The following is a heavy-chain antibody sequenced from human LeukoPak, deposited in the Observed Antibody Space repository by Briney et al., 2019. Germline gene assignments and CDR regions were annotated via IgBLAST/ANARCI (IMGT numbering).Heavy chain of an antibody. D-gene: IGHD5-18*01. CDR1: GFTFSNYA. CDR3: ARHVDTSMVTAGAAFDI. V-gene: IGHV3-23*01. Sequence: GSLRTSCETSGFTFSNYAMSLGRQAPGKGLEWVSSACGEGYSRYYADSVQGRFTISRDNSKNTLYLQMNSLRGEDTAVYYCARHVDTSMVTAGAAFDIWGQGTIVTVSS. CDR2: ACGEGYSR. J-gene: IGHJ3*02.